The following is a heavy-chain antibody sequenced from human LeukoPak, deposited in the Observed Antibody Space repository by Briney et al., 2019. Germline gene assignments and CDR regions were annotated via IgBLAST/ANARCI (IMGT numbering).Heavy chain of an antibody. CDR1: GYTFTSYD. V-gene: IGHV1-8*03. CDR3: ARAQKYYDILSGYYKGDAFDI. J-gene: IGHJ3*02. Sequence: ASVKVSCKASGYTFTSYDINWVRQATGRGLEWMGWMNPNSGNTGYAQKFQGRVTITRNTSISTAYMELSSLRSEDTAVYYCARAQKYYDILSGYYKGDAFDIWGQGTMVTVSS. D-gene: IGHD3-9*01. CDR2: MNPNSGNT.